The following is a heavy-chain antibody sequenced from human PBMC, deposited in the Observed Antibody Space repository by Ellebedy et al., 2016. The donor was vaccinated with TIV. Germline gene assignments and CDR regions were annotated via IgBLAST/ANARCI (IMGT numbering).Heavy chain of an antibody. CDR1: GFTFSSYA. CDR3: AKLIGQMTQFQHIMDV. J-gene: IGHJ6*02. V-gene: IGHV3-23*01. CDR2: ISGSGDIT. Sequence: GESLKISXAGSGFTFSSYAMTWVRQAPGKGLEWVSTISGSGDITYYADSVKGRFTISRDYSKNTLYLQMNSLRAEDTAVYYCAKLIGQMTQFQHIMDVWGQGTTVTVS. D-gene: IGHD2-21*01.